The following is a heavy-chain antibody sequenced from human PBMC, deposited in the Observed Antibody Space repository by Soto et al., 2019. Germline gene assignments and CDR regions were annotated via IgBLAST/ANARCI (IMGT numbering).Heavy chain of an antibody. V-gene: IGHV3-30*19. CDR1: GFTYSSYG. D-gene: IGHD6-6*01. J-gene: IGHJ6*02. CDR3: ARDVWIGSSGRSSYYYYGMGV. CDR2: ISYDGSNK. Sequence: GGSLRLSCAASGFTYSSYGMHWVRPAPGKGLERVAVISYDGSNKYYADSVKGRFTISRDNSKNTLYLQMNSLRAEDTAVYYCARDVWIGSSGRSSYYYYGMGVWGQGATVTVSS.